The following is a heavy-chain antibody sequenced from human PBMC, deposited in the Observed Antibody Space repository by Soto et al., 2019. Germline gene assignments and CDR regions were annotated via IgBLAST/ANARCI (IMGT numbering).Heavy chain of an antibody. CDR2: IYYSGST. CDR3: ARPDDYGAAFEI. CDR1: GGSISSSSYY. D-gene: IGHD4-17*01. Sequence: SETLSLTCTVSGGSISSSSYYWGWIRQPPGKGLEWIGSIYYSGSTYYNPSLKSRVTISVDTSKNQFSLKLSSVTAADTAVYYCARPDDYGAAFEIWGQGTMVTVSS. V-gene: IGHV4-39*01. J-gene: IGHJ3*02.